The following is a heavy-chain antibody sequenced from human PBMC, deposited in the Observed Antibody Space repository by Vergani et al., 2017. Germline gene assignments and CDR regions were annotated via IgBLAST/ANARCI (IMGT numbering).Heavy chain of an antibody. D-gene: IGHD4-17*01. Sequence: QVQLVQSGAEVKKPGSSVKVSCKASGGTFSSYAISWVRQAPGQGLEWMGRIITILGIANYAQKFQGRVTITADKSTSTAYMELSSLRSEDTAVYYCARDQDGEYYYYYMDVWGKGTTVTVSS. CDR3: ARDQDGEYYYYYMDV. V-gene: IGHV1-69*04. CDR2: IITILGIA. J-gene: IGHJ6*03. CDR1: GGTFSSYA.